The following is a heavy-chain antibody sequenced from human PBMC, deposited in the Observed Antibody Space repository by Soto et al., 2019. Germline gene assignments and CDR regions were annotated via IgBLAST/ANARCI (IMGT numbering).Heavy chain of an antibody. Sequence: EVQLVESGGGLVKPGGSLRLSCAASGFTFSNAWMNWVRQAPGKGLEWVGRIKSKTDGGTTDYAAPVKGRFTISRDDTKNTQYRQMYSLKTEDTDVYYCTTEGSLWFGELTKDAFYIWGQGTMVTVSS. CDR2: IKSKTDGGTT. CDR1: GFTFSNAW. V-gene: IGHV3-15*07. J-gene: IGHJ3*02. CDR3: TTEGSLWFGELTKDAFYI. D-gene: IGHD3-10*01.